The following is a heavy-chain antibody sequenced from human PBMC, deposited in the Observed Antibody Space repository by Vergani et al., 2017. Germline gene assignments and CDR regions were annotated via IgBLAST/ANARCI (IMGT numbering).Heavy chain of an antibody. CDR2: INPSGGST. CDR3: ARTYCSSTSCYVHNRVYPYYGMDV. V-gene: IGHV1-46*03. Sequence: QVQLVQSGAEVKKPGASVKVSCKASGYTFTSYYMHWVRQAPGQGLEWMGIINPSGGSTSYAQKFQGRVTMTRDTSTSTVYMELSSLRSEDTAVYYCARTYCSSTSCYVHNRVYPYYGMDVWGQGTTVTVSS. D-gene: IGHD2-2*01. CDR1: GYTFTSYY. J-gene: IGHJ6*02.